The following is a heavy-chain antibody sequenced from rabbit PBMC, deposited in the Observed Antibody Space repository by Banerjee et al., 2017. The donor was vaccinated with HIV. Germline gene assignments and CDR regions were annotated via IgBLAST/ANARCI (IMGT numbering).Heavy chain of an antibody. CDR2: IYGGSGGIT. CDR1: GFTLSSSYY. CDR3: ARDSGGASYFNL. V-gene: IGHV1S45*01. Sequence: QEQLVGSGGGLVQPEGSLTLACKASGFTLSSSYYMCWVRQAPGKGLEWIACIYGGSGGITYYASWAKGRFTISKTSSTTVTLQMTSLTAADTATYFCARDSGGASYFNLWGPGTLVTVS. D-gene: IGHD1-1*01. J-gene: IGHJ4*01.